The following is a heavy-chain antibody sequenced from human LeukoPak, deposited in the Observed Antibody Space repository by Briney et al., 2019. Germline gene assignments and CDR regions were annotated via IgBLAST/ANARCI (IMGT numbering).Heavy chain of an antibody. CDR2: INPNSGGT. CDR1: GYTFTGYH. J-gene: IGHJ5*02. CDR3: ARAGYSGYDYP. V-gene: IGHV1-2*02. Sequence: ASVKVSCKASGYTFTGYHMHWVRQAPGQGLEWMGWINPNSGGTNYAQKLQGRVAMTRDTSISTAYMELSRLTSDDTAVYYCARAGYSGYDYPWGQGTLVTVSS. D-gene: IGHD5-12*01.